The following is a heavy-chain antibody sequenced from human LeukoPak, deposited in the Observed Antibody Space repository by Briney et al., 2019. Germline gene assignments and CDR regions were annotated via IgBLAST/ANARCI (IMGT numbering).Heavy chain of an antibody. CDR2: IYIGGDT. J-gene: IGHJ4*02. Sequence: PSETLSLTCTVSGGSISSYSWSWIRQPPGKGLEWIAHIYIGGDTDFHASLKSRVTVSVDSSKSQFSLKLRSVTAADTAVYYCANSYDGKIVPFDNWGQGTLVTVSS. V-gene: IGHV4-4*09. CDR1: GGSISSYS. CDR3: ANSYDGKIVPFDN. D-gene: IGHD4-23*01.